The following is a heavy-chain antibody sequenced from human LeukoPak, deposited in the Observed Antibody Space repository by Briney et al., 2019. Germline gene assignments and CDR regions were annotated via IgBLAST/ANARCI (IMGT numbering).Heavy chain of an antibody. D-gene: IGHD2-2*01. Sequence: GESLKISCKGSGYSFTSYWIGWVRQMPGKGLEWMGIIYPGDSDTRYIPSFQGQVTISADKSISTAYLQWSSLKASDTAMYYCARLGVVPAVPGYGMDVWGQGTTVTVS. CDR2: IYPGDSDT. CDR3: ARLGVVPAVPGYGMDV. J-gene: IGHJ6*02. CDR1: GYSFTSYW. V-gene: IGHV5-51*01.